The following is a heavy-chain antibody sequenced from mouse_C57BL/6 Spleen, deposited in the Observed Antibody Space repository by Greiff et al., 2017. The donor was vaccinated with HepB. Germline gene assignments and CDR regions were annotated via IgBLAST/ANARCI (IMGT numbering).Heavy chain of an antibody. CDR1: GFTFSDYG. V-gene: IGHV5-17*01. Sequence: DVMLVESGGGLVKPGGSLKLSCAASGFTFSDYGMHWVRQAPEKGLEWVAYISSGSSTIYYADTVKGRFTISRDNAKNTLFLQMTSLRSEDTAMYYCARRTGTSAMDYWGQGTSVTVSS. CDR2: ISSGSSTI. CDR3: ARRTGTSAMDY. D-gene: IGHD4-1*01. J-gene: IGHJ4*01.